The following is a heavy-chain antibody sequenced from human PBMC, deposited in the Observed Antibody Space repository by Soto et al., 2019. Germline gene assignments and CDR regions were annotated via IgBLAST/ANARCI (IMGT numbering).Heavy chain of an antibody. CDR3: AHSGRILTGYTNNHFDY. V-gene: IGHV2-5*02. J-gene: IGHJ4*02. D-gene: IGHD3-9*01. CDR2: IYWDDDK. CDR1: GFSLSTSGVG. Sequence: QITLKESGPTLVKPTQTLTLTCTFSGFSLSTSGVGVGWIRQPPGKALEWLALIYWDDDKRYSPSLKSRLTITKDTSKNQVVLTMTNMDPVDTATYYCAHSGRILTGYTNNHFDYWGQGTLVTVSS.